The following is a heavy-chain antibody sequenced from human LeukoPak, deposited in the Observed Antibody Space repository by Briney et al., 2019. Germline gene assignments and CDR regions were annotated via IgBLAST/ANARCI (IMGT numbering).Heavy chain of an antibody. CDR1: EFTFSSYA. CDR3: AKHGSGRYFDY. V-gene: IGHV3-23*01. CDR2: ISGSGDNT. D-gene: IGHD6-19*01. Sequence: SGGSLRLSCAASEFTFSSYAFSWVRQAPGKGLEWVSAISGSGDNTYYADSVKGRFTISRDNSKSTLYLQVNSLRAEDTAVYYCAKHGSGRYFDYWGQGTLVTVSS. J-gene: IGHJ4*02.